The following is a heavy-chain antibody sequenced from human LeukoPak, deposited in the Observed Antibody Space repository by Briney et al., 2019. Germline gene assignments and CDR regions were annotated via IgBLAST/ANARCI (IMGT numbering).Heavy chain of an antibody. CDR1: GGSFSGYY. CDR3: ARGALTYYYGSGVKYYFDY. J-gene: IGHJ4*02. Sequence: SETLSLTCAVYGGSFSGYYWSWIRQPPGKGLEWIGEINHSGSTNYNPSLKSRVTISVDTSKNQFSLKLSSVAAADTAVYYCARGALTYYYGSGVKYYFDYWGQGTLVTVSS. V-gene: IGHV4-34*01. CDR2: INHSGST. D-gene: IGHD3-10*01.